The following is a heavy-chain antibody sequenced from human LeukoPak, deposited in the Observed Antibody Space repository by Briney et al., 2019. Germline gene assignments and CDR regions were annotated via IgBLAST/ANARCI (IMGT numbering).Heavy chain of an antibody. CDR1: GFTVSSNY. D-gene: IGHD4-11*01. Sequence: PGGSLRLSCTVSGFTVSSNYMSWVRQAPGKGLEWVSVIYSGGISYYIDSVKGRFTISRDNSKNTLYLQMNNLRAEDTAVYYCTRDSTTFRFGYWGQGTLVTVSS. J-gene: IGHJ4*02. CDR3: TRDSTTFRFGY. V-gene: IGHV3-53*01. CDR2: IYSGGIS.